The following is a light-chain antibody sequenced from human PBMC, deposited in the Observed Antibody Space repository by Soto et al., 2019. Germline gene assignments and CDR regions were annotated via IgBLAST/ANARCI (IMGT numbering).Light chain of an antibody. V-gene: IGKV1-5*03. CDR2: KAS. CDR3: QQYKSYSLIT. Sequence: DIQMTQSPSTLSASVGDRVTITCRASQSIENWLAWYQQKPGKAPNLLIYKASTLESGVPSRFSGSGSESEYTLTISSLQPDDFATYYCQQYKSYSLITFGQGTRLEIK. CDR1: QSIENW. J-gene: IGKJ5*01.